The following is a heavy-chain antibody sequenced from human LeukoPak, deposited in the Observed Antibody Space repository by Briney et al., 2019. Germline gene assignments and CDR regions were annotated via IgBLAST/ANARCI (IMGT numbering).Heavy chain of an antibody. CDR2: INHSGST. V-gene: IGHV4-34*01. CDR3: ARLRKIAHIAARPGGTLCDY. CDR1: GFTFSNFW. D-gene: IGHD6-6*01. Sequence: GSLRLSCAASGFTFSNFWMSWVRQAPGKGLEWIGEINHSGSTNYNPSLKSRVTISVDTSKNQFSLKLSSVTAADTAVYYCARLRKIAHIAARPGGTLCDYWGQGTLVTVSS. J-gene: IGHJ4*02.